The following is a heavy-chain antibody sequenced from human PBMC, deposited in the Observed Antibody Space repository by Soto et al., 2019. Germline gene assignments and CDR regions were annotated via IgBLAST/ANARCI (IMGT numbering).Heavy chain of an antibody. D-gene: IGHD2-8*01. J-gene: IGHJ4*02. CDR3: ARLVYDTRLNYRCFDF. CDR1: GVSISSGNW. V-gene: IGHV4-4*02. Sequence: PSETLSLTCAVSGVSISSGNWWTWGRQTPQRGLEYIGEIFHDGTANYYPSFERRVAISVDTSKNQFSLKLTSVTAADTAIYFCARLVYDTRLNYRCFDFWGQGALVTVSS. CDR2: IFHDGTA.